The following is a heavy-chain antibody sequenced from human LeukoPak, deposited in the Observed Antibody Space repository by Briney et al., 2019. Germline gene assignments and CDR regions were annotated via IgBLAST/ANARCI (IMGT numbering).Heavy chain of an antibody. CDR1: GFTFSNYA. Sequence: GGSLRLSCAASGFTFSNYAMTWVRQAPGKGLEWVSSISGSGSSTYYADSVEGRFTISRDNSKNTLYVQMNSLRAEDTAVYYCARSYYYGSGSYEPGIYYFDYWGQGTLVTVSS. V-gene: IGHV3-23*01. D-gene: IGHD3-10*01. CDR2: ISGSGSST. J-gene: IGHJ4*02. CDR3: ARSYYYGSGSYEPGIYYFDY.